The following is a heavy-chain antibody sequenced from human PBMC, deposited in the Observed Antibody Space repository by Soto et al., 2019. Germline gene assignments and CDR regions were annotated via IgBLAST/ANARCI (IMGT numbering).Heavy chain of an antibody. CDR3: ARGNNGMDV. J-gene: IGHJ6*02. Sequence: PSETLSLTCAVSGYSISSSNWWGWIRQPPGKGLEWIGYIYYSGTTYYNPSLKSRVTMSVDTSKNQFSLKLTSVTAVDTAVYYCARGNNGMDVWGQGTTVTVSS. V-gene: IGHV4-28*01. CDR2: IYYSGTT. CDR1: GYSISSSNW.